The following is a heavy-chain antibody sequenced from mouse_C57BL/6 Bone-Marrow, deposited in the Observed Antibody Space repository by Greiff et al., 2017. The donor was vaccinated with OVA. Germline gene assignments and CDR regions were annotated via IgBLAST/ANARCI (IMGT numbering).Heavy chain of an antibody. V-gene: IGHV3-6*01. Sequence: EVQLVESGPGLVKPSQSLSLTCSVSGYSITSCYYWYWIRQFPGNKLEWMGYISYDGSNNYNPSLKNRISITRDTSKNQFFLKLNSVTTEDTATYYCARVYDYGYAMDYWGQGTSVTVSS. CDR1: GYSITSCYY. D-gene: IGHD2-4*01. CDR2: ISYDGSN. CDR3: ARVYDYGYAMDY. J-gene: IGHJ4*01.